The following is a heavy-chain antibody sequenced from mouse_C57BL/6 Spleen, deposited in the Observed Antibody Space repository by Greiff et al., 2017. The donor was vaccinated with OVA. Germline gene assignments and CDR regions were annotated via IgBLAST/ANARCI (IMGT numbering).Heavy chain of an antibody. V-gene: IGHV1-4*01. CDR1: GYTFTSYT. J-gene: IGHJ4*01. CDR2: LNPSSGYT. Sequence: VQLQQSGAELARPGASVKMSCKASGYTFTSYTMHWVKQRPGQGLEWIGYLNPSSGYTKYNQKFKDKATLTADKSSSTAYMQLSSLTSEDSAGYYCARVGTTVVATRAMDYWGQGTSVTVSS. D-gene: IGHD1-1*01. CDR3: ARVGTTVVATRAMDY.